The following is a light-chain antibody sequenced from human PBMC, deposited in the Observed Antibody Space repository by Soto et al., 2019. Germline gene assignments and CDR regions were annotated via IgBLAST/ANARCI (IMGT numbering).Light chain of an antibody. CDR1: QGISNY. CDR3: QKYNSGPRT. V-gene: IGKV1-27*01. J-gene: IGKJ1*01. Sequence: DIQMTQSPSSLSASVGDRVTITCRASQGISNYLAWYQQKPGKVPKLLIYAASTLQPGVPSRFSGSGSGTDFTLTISRLQPEDVATYYCQKYNSGPRTFGQGTKVEIK. CDR2: AAS.